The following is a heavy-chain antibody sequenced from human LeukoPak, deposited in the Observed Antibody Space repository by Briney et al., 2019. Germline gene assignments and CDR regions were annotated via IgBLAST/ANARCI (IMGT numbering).Heavy chain of an antibody. CDR3: ARVLPTRGLAFDI. Sequence: SQTLSLTCTVSGGSIGSGGYYWSWIRQHPGKGLEWIGYIYYSGSTYYNPSLKSRVTISVDTSKNQFSLKLSSVTAADTAVYYCARVLPTRGLAFDIWGQGTMVTVSS. CDR1: GGSIGSGGYY. J-gene: IGHJ3*02. V-gene: IGHV4-31*03. D-gene: IGHD4-17*01. CDR2: IYYSGST.